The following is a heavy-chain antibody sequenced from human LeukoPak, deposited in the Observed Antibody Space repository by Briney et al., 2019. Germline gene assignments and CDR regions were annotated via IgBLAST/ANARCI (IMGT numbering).Heavy chain of an antibody. Sequence: GGSLRLSCAASGFTVSTNYMSWVRQAPGKGLEWVSVIYSDGRTYYADSVKGRFTISRDNSKNTLYLQMDSLRVEDTGVYYCAKDPFYGSGTYADYWGLGTLVSVSS. CDR2: IYSDGRT. D-gene: IGHD3-10*01. CDR3: AKDPFYGSGTYADY. CDR1: GFTVSTNY. J-gene: IGHJ4*02. V-gene: IGHV3-53*01.